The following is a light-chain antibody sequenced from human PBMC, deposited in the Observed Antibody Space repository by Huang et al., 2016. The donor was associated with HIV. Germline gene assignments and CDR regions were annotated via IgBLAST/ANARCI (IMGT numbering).Light chain of an antibody. V-gene: IGKV3-11*01. Sequence: IVLTQSPASLSLSPGERATLSCRASQSVSHYLAWYQHKPGQPPRLLIYGASRRATDSPTRFNGTRSGTDFTLTISSLETEDSAVYYCQESDTWPRLTLGGGTKVEIK. CDR1: QSVSHY. CDR2: GAS. CDR3: QESDTWPRLT. J-gene: IGKJ4*01.